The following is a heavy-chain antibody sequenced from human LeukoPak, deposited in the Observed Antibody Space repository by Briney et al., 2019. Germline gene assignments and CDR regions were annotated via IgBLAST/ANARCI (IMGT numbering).Heavy chain of an antibody. CDR3: ARREGNLYYFDC. D-gene: IGHD1-7*01. V-gene: IGHV3-23*01. CDR2: ISGSGGST. J-gene: IGHJ4*02. CDR1: GFTFSSYA. Sequence: PGRSLRLSCAASGFTFSSYAMSWVRQAPGKGLEWVSAISGSGGSTYYADSVKGRFTISRDNSKNTLYLQMNSLRAEDTAIYYCARREGNLYYFDCWGQGTLVTVSS.